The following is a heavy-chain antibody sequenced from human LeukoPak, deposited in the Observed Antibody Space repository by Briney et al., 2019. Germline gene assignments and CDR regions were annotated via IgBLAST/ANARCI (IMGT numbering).Heavy chain of an antibody. Sequence: ASVKVSCKASGYTFTGYYMRWVRQAPGQGLEWMGWINPNSGGTNYAQKFQGRVTMTRDTSISTAYMELSRLRSDDTAVYYCARGRSSGPWGELDYWCQGTLVTVSS. CDR1: GYTFTGYY. D-gene: IGHD6-19*01. CDR2: INPNSGGT. V-gene: IGHV1-2*02. J-gene: IGHJ4*02. CDR3: ARGRSSGPWGELDY.